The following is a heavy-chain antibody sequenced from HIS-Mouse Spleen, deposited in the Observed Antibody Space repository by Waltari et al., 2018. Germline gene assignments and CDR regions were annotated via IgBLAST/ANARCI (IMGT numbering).Heavy chain of an antibody. V-gene: IGHV3-30*18. CDR1: GFTFSSYG. Sequence: QVQLVESGGGVVQPGRSLRLSCAASGFTFSSYGMHWVRQAPGKGLGWVAVISYDGSNKYYADSVKGRFTSSGDNSKNTLYLQMNSLRAEDTAVYYCAKDKHHAFDYWGQGTLVTVSS. J-gene: IGHJ4*02. CDR3: AKDKHHAFDY. CDR2: ISYDGSNK.